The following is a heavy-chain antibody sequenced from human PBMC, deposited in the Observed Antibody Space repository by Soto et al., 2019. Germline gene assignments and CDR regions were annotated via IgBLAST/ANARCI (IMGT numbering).Heavy chain of an antibody. J-gene: IGHJ4*02. Sequence: HPGGSLRLSCVVPGSIFIGYGMHWVRQAPGKGLEWVAVIWHDGSEIYYADSVKGRFTISRDNSKNTLYLQMNSLRSEDTAVYYCATDRWYDVVYWGQGTLVTVSS. CDR1: GSIFIGYG. D-gene: IGHD2-15*01. V-gene: IGHV3-30*02. CDR2: IWHDGSEI. CDR3: ATDRWYDVVY.